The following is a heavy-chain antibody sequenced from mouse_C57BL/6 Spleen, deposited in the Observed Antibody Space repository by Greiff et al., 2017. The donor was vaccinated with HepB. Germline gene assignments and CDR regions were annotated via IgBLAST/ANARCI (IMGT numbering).Heavy chain of an antibody. CDR3: ARSGWLPSYAMDY. Sequence: EVKLVESGGGLVKPGGSLKLSCAASGFTFSDYGMHWVRQAPEKGLEWVAYISSGSSTIYYADTVKGRFTISRDNAKNTLFLQMTSLRSEDTAMYYCARSGWLPSYAMDYWGQGTSVTVSS. CDR1: GFTFSDYG. V-gene: IGHV5-17*01. CDR2: ISSGSSTI. D-gene: IGHD2-3*01. J-gene: IGHJ4*01.